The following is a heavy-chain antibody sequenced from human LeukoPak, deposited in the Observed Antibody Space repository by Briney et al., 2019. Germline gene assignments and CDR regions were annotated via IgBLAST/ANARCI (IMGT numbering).Heavy chain of an antibody. D-gene: IGHD3-3*01. V-gene: IGHV4-59*01. CDR3: ARASTIFGVVPSYFDY. CDR1: GGSISSYY. J-gene: IGHJ4*02. Sequence: KTSETLSLTCTVSGGSISSYYWSWIRQPPGKGLEWIGYIYYSGSTNYNPSLKSRVTISVDTSKNQFSLKLSSVTAADTAVYYCARASTIFGVVPSYFDYWGQGTLVTVSS. CDR2: IYYSGST.